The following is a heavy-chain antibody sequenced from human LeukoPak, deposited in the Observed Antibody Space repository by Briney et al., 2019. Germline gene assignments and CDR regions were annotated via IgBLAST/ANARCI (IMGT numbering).Heavy chain of an antibody. CDR1: GGSISNYH. V-gene: IGHV4-4*07. D-gene: IGHD6-19*01. Sequence: KSSETLSLTCTVSGGSISNYHWSWIRQPAGKGLKWIGQIHTSGSTNYNPPLKSRVTMSIDTTEEQVSLTIRSVTAADTAFYYCARRDISSGWSFDYWGQGTLVTVSS. CDR2: IHTSGST. CDR3: ARRDISSGWSFDY. J-gene: IGHJ4*02.